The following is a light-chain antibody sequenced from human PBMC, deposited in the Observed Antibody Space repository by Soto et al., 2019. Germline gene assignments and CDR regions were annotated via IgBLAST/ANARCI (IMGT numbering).Light chain of an antibody. CDR2: GAS. V-gene: IGKV1-6*01. J-gene: IGKJ2*01. Sequence: AIQMTQSPSSLSASVGDRVTITCRASQGIRSDLGWYQQKPGKAPKFLIYGASSLQSSVPSRFSGSGSGTDFTLTISSLQPEDFATYYCLQDYKYPYTFGHGTKLEVK. CDR1: QGIRSD. CDR3: LQDYKYPYT.